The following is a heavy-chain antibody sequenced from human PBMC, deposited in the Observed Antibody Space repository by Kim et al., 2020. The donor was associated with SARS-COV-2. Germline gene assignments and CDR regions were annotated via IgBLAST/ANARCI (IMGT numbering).Heavy chain of an antibody. D-gene: IGHD3-22*01. CDR3: ARDRGSDSGYYYEVWWFDP. CDR2: INTNTGNP. Sequence: ASVKVSCKASGYTFTSYAMNWVRQAPGQGLEWMGWINTNTGNPTYAQGFTGRFVFSLDTSVSTAYLQISSLKAEDTAVYYCARDRGSDSGYYYEVWWFDPWGQGTLVTVSS. J-gene: IGHJ5*02. CDR1: GYTFTSYA. V-gene: IGHV7-4-1*02.